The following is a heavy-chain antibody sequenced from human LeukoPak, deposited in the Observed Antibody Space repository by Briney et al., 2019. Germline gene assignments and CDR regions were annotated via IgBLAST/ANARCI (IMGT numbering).Heavy chain of an antibody. D-gene: IGHD2/OR15-2a*01. CDR1: GGTFSSYA. CDR3: ARDLITLDAFDI. V-gene: IGHV1-69*04. J-gene: IGHJ3*02. Sequence: SVKVSCKASGGTFSSYAISWVRQAPGQGLDWMGRIIPIFGIANYAQKFQGRVTITADKSTSTAYMELSSLRSEDTAVYYCARDLITLDAFDIWGQGTMVTVSS. CDR2: IIPIFGIA.